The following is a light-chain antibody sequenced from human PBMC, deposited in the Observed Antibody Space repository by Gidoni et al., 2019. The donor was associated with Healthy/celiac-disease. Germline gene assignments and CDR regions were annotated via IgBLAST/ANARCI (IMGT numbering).Light chain of an antibody. Sequence: DIVMPQSPLSPPVTPGEPASISCRSSQILLHSNGYNYLDWYLQKPGQSPQLLIYLGSNRASGVPDRFSGSGSGTDFTLKISRVEAEDVGVYYCRQALQTPNTFXPXTKVDIK. CDR1: QILLHSNGYNY. CDR3: RQALQTPNT. J-gene: IGKJ3*01. CDR2: LGS. V-gene: IGKV2-28*01.